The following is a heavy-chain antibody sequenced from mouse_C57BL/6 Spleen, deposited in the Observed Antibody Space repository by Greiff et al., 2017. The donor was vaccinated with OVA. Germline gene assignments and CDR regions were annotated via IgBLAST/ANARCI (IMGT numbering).Heavy chain of an antibody. Sequence: QVQLKQPGAELVRPGTSVKLSCKASGYTFTSYWMHWVKQRPGQGLEWIGVIDPSDSYTNYNQKFKGKATLTVDTSSSTAYMQLSSLTSEDSAVYYCARKGSNPLYYAMDYWGQGTSVTVSS. J-gene: IGHJ4*01. V-gene: IGHV1-59*01. CDR2: IDPSDSYT. CDR1: GYTFTSYW. CDR3: ARKGSNPLYYAMDY. D-gene: IGHD1-1*01.